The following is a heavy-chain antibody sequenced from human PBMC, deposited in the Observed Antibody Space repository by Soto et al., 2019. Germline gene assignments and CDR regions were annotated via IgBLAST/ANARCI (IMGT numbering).Heavy chain of an antibody. CDR1: GFNFKAYA. J-gene: IGHJ4*02. CDR2: ITATDGNT. D-gene: IGHD4-4*01. Sequence: GGSLRLSCVASGFNFKAYAMGWVRQAPGKGLEWVSSITATDGNTYYADSVRGRFTISRDNSRNFPFLQMNGLRPEDSALYYCAKDEGTSSTVFDYWGQGTLVTVSS. V-gene: IGHV3-23*01. CDR3: AKDEGTSSTVFDY.